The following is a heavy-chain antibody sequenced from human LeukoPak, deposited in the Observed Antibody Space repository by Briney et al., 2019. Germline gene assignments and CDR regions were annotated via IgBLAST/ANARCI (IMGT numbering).Heavy chain of an antibody. Sequence: SETLSLTCTVSSYSISSGYYWGWIRQPPGKGLEWIGSIYHSGSTYYNPSLKSRVTISVDTSKNQFSLKLSSVTAADTAVYYCAREALMRFFDYWGQGTLVTVSS. J-gene: IGHJ4*02. CDR2: IYHSGST. V-gene: IGHV4-38-2*02. CDR1: SYSISSGYY. D-gene: IGHD2-8*01. CDR3: AREALMRFFDY.